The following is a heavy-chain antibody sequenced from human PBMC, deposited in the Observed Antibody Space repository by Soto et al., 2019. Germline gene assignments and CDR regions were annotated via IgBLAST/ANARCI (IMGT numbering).Heavy chain of an antibody. CDR3: ARVITYNYGMDV. V-gene: IGHV4-59*01. D-gene: IGHD3-16*01. Sequence: SETLSLTCNVSGGSIGSYYWNWLRQPAGKGLEWIGYVYYTGSTNYNPSLEGRATISVDSSKNQVSLNLRSVTAADSATYYFARVITYNYGMDVWGQGITVTVS. J-gene: IGHJ6*02. CDR1: GGSIGSYY. CDR2: VYYTGST.